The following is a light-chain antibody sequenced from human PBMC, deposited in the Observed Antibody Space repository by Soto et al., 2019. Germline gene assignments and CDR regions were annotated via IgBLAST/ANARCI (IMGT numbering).Light chain of an antibody. Sequence: EIVMTQSPATLSVSPGERATLSCRASQNISTNLAWYQQKPDQAPRLLMYGASTRATGIPARFSGSGSGTEFTLTINSLQSEDFAVYYCKHYNTWPGFGQGTKLEIK. CDR2: GAS. CDR1: QNISTN. J-gene: IGKJ2*01. CDR3: KHYNTWPG. V-gene: IGKV3-15*01.